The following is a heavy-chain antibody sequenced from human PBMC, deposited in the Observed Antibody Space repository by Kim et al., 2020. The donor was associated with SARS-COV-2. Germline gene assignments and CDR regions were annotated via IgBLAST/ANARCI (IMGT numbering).Heavy chain of an antibody. D-gene: IGHD4-17*01. CDR2: ISSSGSYK. CDR1: GFTFSTYN. V-gene: IGHV3-21*06. J-gene: IGHJ4*02. CDR3: ARDTTVVTDY. Sequence: GGSLRLSCTASGFTFSTYNMNWVRQAPGKGLEWVSSISSSGSYKYYGDSVRGRFTISRDNAKNSLFLEMNSLRAEDTAVYYCARDTTVVTDYWGQGTLVT.